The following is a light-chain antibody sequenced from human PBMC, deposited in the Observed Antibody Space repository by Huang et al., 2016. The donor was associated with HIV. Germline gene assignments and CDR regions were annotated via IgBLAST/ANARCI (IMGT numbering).Light chain of an antibody. CDR3: QQSYSFPRT. V-gene: IGKV1-39*01. CDR2: VAS. Sequence: DIQMTQSPSSLSASVGDRVTITCRASQYISTYLNWYPQSPGKAPKILIYVASNLQRGVPSRFSGSGSGTDFTLTISNLQPEDFATYYCQQSYSFPRTFGQGTKVEMK. CDR1: QYISTY. J-gene: IGKJ1*01.